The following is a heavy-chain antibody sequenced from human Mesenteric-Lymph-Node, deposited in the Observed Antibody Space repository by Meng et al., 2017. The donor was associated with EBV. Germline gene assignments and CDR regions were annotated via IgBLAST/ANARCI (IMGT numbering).Heavy chain of an antibody. J-gene: IGHJ5*02. V-gene: IGHV4-4*02. CDR1: GGSISSSNW. CDR3: ARSLPIVQTKYNWFDP. Sequence: SGPGLVHTCGTPSRTCAVSGGSISSSNWWPWVRQPPGKGLEWIGEIFPTGGTNYNPSLKSRVTISVDTSKNQFSLKLTSVTAADTAVYYCARSLPIVQTKYNWFDPWGQGTLVTVPQ. CDR2: IFPTGGT. D-gene: IGHD2/OR15-2a*01.